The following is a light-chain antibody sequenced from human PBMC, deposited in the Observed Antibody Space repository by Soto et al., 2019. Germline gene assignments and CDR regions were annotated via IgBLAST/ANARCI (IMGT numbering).Light chain of an antibody. CDR2: DAS. Sequence: DIQMTQSPSTLSASVGDRVTITCRASQSISSWLAWYQQKPGKAPKLLIYDASSLESGVPSRFSGSGSGTEFTLTISSLQPHDFATYYCQQYNSYPATFGQGTKVEIK. CDR1: QSISSW. V-gene: IGKV1-5*01. CDR3: QQYNSYPAT. J-gene: IGKJ1*01.